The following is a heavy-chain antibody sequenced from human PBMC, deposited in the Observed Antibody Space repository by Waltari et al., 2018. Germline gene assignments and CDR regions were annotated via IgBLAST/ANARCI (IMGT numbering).Heavy chain of an antibody. CDR1: GGSVSNYY. CDR3: ASTSIVGATGYFDY. CDR2: IYYSGST. V-gene: IGHV4-59*08. D-gene: IGHD1-26*01. J-gene: IGHJ4*02. Sequence: QVQLQESGPGLVKTSETLSLTCTVSGGSVSNYYWRWIRQPPGKGLEWIGYIYYSGSTKYNPSLKSRVTMSVDTSKNQLSLKLSSVTAADTAVYYCASTSIVGATGYFDYWGQGTLVTVSS.